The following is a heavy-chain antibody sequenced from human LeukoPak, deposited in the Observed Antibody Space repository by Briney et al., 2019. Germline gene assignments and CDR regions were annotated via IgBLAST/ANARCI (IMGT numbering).Heavy chain of an antibody. D-gene: IGHD5-18*01. Sequence: GGSLRLSCAASGFPFSSYSMNWVRQAPGKGLEWVSYISSSSSTIYYADSVKGRFTISRDNAKNSLYLQMNSLRAEDTAVYYCARVHKLRGYSYLNWGQGTMVTVSS. J-gene: IGHJ3*01. CDR1: GFPFSSYS. V-gene: IGHV3-48*04. CDR2: ISSSSSTI. CDR3: ARVHKLRGYSYLN.